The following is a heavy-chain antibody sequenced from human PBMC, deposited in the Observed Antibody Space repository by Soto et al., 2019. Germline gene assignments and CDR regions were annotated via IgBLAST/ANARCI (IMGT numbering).Heavy chain of an antibody. Sequence: GSLRLSCAASGFTFSDYYMSWIRQAPGKGLEWVSYISSSGSTIYYADSVKGRFTISRDNAKNSLYLQMNSLRAEDTAVYYCARVGSGYDFWSGYYYYYYMDVWGKGTTVTVSS. CDR3: ARVGSGYDFWSGYYYYYYMDV. CDR2: ISSSGSTI. D-gene: IGHD3-3*01. J-gene: IGHJ6*03. V-gene: IGHV3-11*01. CDR1: GFTFSDYY.